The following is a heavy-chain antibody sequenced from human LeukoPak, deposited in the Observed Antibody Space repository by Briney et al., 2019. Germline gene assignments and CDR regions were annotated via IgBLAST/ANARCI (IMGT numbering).Heavy chain of an antibody. J-gene: IGHJ4*02. D-gene: IGHD4-17*01. CDR1: GGSISSGGYS. V-gene: IGHV4-30-2*01. CDR2: IYHSGST. CDR3: ARGGSDYGYFDY. Sequence: SETLSLTCAVSGGSISSGGYSWSWIRQPPGKGLEWIGYIYHSGSTYYNPSLKSRVTIPVDRSKNQFSLKLSSVTAADAAVYYCARGGSDYGYFDYWGQGTLVTVSS.